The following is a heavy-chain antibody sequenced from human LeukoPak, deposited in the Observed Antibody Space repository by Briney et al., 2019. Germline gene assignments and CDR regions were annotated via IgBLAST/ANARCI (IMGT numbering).Heavy chain of an antibody. CDR3: ARDLEATVVVVPAATLGWFDP. CDR2: INPNSGGT. CDR1: GYTFTGYY. D-gene: IGHD2-2*01. Sequence: ASVKVSCKASGYTFTGYYMHWVRQAPGQGLEWMGWINPNSGGTNYAQKFQGRVTMTRDTSISTAYMELSRLRSDDTAVYYCARDLEATVVVVPAATLGWFDPRGQGTLVTVSS. V-gene: IGHV1-2*02. J-gene: IGHJ5*02.